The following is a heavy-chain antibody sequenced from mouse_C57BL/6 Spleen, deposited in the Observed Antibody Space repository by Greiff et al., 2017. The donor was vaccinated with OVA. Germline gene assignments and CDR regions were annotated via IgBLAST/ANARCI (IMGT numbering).Heavy chain of an antibody. Sequence: QVQLQQSGAELVRPGASVTLSCKASGYTFTDYEMHWVKQTPVHGLEWIGAIDPETGGTAYNQKFTGKAILTADKSSSTAYMELRSLTSEDSAYYYSTRDGEYGNYYAMDYWGQGTSVTVSS. CDR2: IDPETGGT. J-gene: IGHJ4*01. V-gene: IGHV1-15*01. D-gene: IGHD2-10*02. CDR1: GYTFTDYE. CDR3: TRDGEYGNYYAMDY.